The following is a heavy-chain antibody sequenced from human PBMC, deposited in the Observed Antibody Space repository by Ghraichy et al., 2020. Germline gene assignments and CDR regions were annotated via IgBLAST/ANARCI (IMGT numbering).Heavy chain of an antibody. D-gene: IGHD6-19*01. CDR1: GLMFSPNT. CDR2: ISSSTRYI. CDR3: SRGGGAGTPVLYHMDV. J-gene: IGHJ6*02. Sequence: ETLSLTCVASGLMFSPNTMNWVRQAPGKGLEWVSSISSSTRYIYYADSVKGRFTISRDNAQNSLYQQMNSLRAEDTAVYYCSRGGGAGTPVLYHMDVWGLGTTVTVSS. V-gene: IGHV3-21*01.